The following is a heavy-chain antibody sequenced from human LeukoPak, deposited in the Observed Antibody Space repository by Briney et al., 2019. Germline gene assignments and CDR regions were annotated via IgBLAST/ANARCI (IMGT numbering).Heavy chain of an antibody. D-gene: IGHD6-13*01. CDR1: GYTFTSYG. CDR2: ISAYNGNT. CDR3: ARDRSSNWYPSYFDY. Sequence: ASVKVSCKASGYTFTSYGISWVRQAPGQGLEWMGWISAYNGNTNYAQKLQGRVTMTTDTSTSTAYMELRSLRSDDTAVYYCARDRSSNWYPSYFDYWGQGTLVTVSS. V-gene: IGHV1-18*01. J-gene: IGHJ4*02.